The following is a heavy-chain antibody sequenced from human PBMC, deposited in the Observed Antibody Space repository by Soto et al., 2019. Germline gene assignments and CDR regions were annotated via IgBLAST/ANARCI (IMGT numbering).Heavy chain of an antibody. CDR1: GYSFASHW. V-gene: IGHV5-51*01. D-gene: IGHD1-26*01. J-gene: IGHJ4*02. CDR3: ARYSGSYWHYLDF. Sequence: GESLKISCKGSGYSFASHWVAWVRQMPEKGLEWIGTIYPGDSDTKYSPAFRGQVTISADTSVSTAYLQWRSLEATDSAIYYCARYSGSYWHYLDFWGQGTLVTVSS. CDR2: IYPGDSDT.